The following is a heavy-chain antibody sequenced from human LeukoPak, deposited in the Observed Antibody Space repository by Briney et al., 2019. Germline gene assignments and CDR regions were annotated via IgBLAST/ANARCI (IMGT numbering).Heavy chain of an antibody. Sequence: ASVKVSCKASGYTFTGYYMHWVRQAPGQGLEWMGWINPNSGGTNYAQKFQGRVTMTRDTSISTAYMELSRLRSDDTAVYYCARSVLLWFGELFPKPQGNYYYGMGVWGQGTTVTVSS. D-gene: IGHD3-10*01. CDR2: INPNSGGT. CDR1: GYTFTGYY. J-gene: IGHJ6*02. V-gene: IGHV1-2*02. CDR3: ARSVLLWFGELFPKPQGNYYYGMGV.